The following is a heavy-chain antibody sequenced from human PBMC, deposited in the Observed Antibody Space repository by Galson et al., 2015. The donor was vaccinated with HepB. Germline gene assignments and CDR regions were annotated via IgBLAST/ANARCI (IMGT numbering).Heavy chain of an antibody. CDR3: GKDKVADTAMVIEH. CDR2: IWYDGSNK. J-gene: IGHJ1*01. CDR1: GFSFSSYG. D-gene: IGHD5-18*01. Sequence: SLRLSCAASGFSFSSYGMHWVRQAPGKGLEWVAVIWYDGSNKYLADSVKGRFAISRDNSKDTVFLQMTSLGVEDTAVYFCGKDKVADTAMVIEHWGQGALVSASS. V-gene: IGHV3-33*06.